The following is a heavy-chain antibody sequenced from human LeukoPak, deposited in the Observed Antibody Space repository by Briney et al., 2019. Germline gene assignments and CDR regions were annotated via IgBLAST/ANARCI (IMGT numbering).Heavy chain of an antibody. D-gene: IGHD1-26*01. Sequence: GGSLRLSCAASGFTFSSYSMNWVRQAPGKGLEWVSSISSSSSYIYYADSVKGRFTISRDNAKNSLYLQMNSLRAEDTAVYYCARADGGSLAFDYWGQGTLVTVSS. V-gene: IGHV3-21*01. CDR3: ARADGGSLAFDY. CDR2: ISSSSSYI. CDR1: GFTFSSYS. J-gene: IGHJ4*02.